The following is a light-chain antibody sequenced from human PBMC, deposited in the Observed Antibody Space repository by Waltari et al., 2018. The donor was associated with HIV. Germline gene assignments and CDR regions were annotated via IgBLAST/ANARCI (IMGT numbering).Light chain of an antibody. V-gene: IGKV3-15*01. Sequence: IVMTQSPATLSVSPGERATLSCRASQSVSNKLAWYQQKPGQAPRLLMYDASTRVTGIPARFSGSGSGTDFTLTISNLQSGDFAIYYCQQYNNWLTFGGGTKVEIK. CDR1: QSVSNK. CDR3: QQYNNWLT. J-gene: IGKJ4*01. CDR2: DAS.